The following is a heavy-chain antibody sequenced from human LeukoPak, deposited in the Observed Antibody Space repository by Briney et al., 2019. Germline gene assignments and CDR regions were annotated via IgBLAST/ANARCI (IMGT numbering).Heavy chain of an antibody. CDR1: GFTLRTNY. CDR2: IHDDGSK. V-gene: IGHV3-53*01. CDR3: ARDSSGSAGAFDI. D-gene: IGHD1-26*01. Sequence: GGSLRLSCAASGFTLRTNYKSRLRQAHGKGLEWVSLIHDDGSKYYTGSVKGRFTISRDNAKNSLYLQMNSMRAEDTAVYYCARDSSGSAGAFDIWGQGTMVTVSS. J-gene: IGHJ3*02.